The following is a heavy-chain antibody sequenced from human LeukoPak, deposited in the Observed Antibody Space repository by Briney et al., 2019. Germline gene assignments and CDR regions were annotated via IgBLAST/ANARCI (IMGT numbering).Heavy chain of an antibody. D-gene: IGHD3-10*01. V-gene: IGHV3-30*02. J-gene: IGHJ4*02. Sequence: GGSLTLSCAPSGFTFRSYGMHWVRQAPGKGLEGVAFIRYDGSNKYYAASVKGRFTISRDNSKNTLYLQMNSLRAEDTAVYYCAKVRLGYYFDYWGQGTLVTVSS. CDR3: AKVRLGYYFDY. CDR1: GFTFRSYG. CDR2: IRYDGSNK.